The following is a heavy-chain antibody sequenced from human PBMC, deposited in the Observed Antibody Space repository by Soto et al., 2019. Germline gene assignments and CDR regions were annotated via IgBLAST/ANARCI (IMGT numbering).Heavy chain of an antibody. CDR3: AAVPPETRVGAGPDYYYGMDV. V-gene: IGHV1-58*01. J-gene: IGHJ6*02. CDR1: GFTFTSSA. Sequence: SVKVSCKASGFTFTSSAVQWVRQARGQRLEWIGWIVVGSGNTNYAQKFQERVTITRDMSTSTAYMELSSLRSEDTAVYYCAAVPPETRVGAGPDYYYGMDVWGQGTTVTVSS. CDR2: IVVGSGNT. D-gene: IGHD1-26*01.